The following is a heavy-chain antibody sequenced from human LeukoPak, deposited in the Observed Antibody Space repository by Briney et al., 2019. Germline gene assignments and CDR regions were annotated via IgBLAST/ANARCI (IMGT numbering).Heavy chain of an antibody. J-gene: IGHJ3*02. CDR3: AKGPRNSVYDVFAI. V-gene: IGHV3-23*01. D-gene: IGHD2-8*01. CDR2: ISGSGDSI. CDR1: GFTFSSYA. Sequence: QPGRSLRLSCAASGFTFSSYAMSWVRQAPGKGLEWVSVISGSGDSIYYTDCVKGRFTISRDNSKNTLYLQMNSLRAEDTALYYCAKGPRNSVYDVFAIWGQGTVVTVSS.